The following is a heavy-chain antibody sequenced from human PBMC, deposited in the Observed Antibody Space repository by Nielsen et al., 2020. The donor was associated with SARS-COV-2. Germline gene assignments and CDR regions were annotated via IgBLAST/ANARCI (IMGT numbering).Heavy chain of an antibody. CDR1: GFTFDDYA. Sequence: GGSLRPSCAASGFTFDDYAMHWVRHAPGKGLEWVSGISWNSGGIGYADSVKGRFTISRDNAKNSLYLQMNSLRAEDTALYYCAKDLGPYDFWSGLYGMDVWGQGTTVTVSS. CDR2: ISWNSGGI. D-gene: IGHD3-3*01. CDR3: AKDLGPYDFWSGLYGMDV. V-gene: IGHV3-9*01. J-gene: IGHJ6*02.